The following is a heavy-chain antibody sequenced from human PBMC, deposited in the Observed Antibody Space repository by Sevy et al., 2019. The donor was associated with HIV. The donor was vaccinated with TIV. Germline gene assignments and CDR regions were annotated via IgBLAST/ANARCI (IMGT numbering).Heavy chain of an antibody. J-gene: IGHJ6*03. V-gene: IGHV1-8*01. CDR1: GYTFTSYY. Sequence: ASVKVSCKASGYTFTSYYINWVRQATGQGLEWMGWMNPNSGNTGYAQKFQGRVTMTRNTSISTAYMELSSLRSEDTAVYYCARGRGYSSSSTYYYMDVWGKGTTVTVSS. D-gene: IGHD6-6*01. CDR2: MNPNSGNT. CDR3: ARGRGYSSSSTYYYMDV.